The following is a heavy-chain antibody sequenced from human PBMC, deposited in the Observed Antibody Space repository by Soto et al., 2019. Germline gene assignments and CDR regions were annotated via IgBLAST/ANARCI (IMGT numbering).Heavy chain of an antibody. CDR2: ISSSSIYI. V-gene: IGHV3-21*01. J-gene: IGHJ4*02. CDR1: GFSFSSCS. CDR3: ARVGIEAAGRYFDY. D-gene: IGHD6-13*01. Sequence: GGSLRLSCAASGFSFSSCSMNWGRQAPGKGLEWVSSISSSSIYIYYADSVKGRFTISRENAKNSLYMQRNSLRAEDTAVYYCARVGIEAAGRYFDYCGQGTLVTVSS.